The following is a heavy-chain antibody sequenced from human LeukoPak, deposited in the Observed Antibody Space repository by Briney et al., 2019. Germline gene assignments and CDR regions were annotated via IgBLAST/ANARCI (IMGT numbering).Heavy chain of an antibody. Sequence: PSETLSLTCAVYGGSFSGYYWSWIPHPPGKGLEWIGEINHSGSTNYNPSLKSRVTISVDTSKNQFSLKLSSVTAADTAVYYCAREKNIVVVTAFDAFDIWGQGTMVTVSS. CDR3: AREKNIVVVTAFDAFDI. V-gene: IGHV4-34*01. J-gene: IGHJ3*02. CDR2: INHSGST. D-gene: IGHD2-21*02. CDR1: GGSFSGYY.